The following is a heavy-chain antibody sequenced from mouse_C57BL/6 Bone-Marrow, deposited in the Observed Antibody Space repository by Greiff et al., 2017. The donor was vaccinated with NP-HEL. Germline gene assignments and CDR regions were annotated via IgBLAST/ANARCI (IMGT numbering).Heavy chain of an antibody. Sequence: VQLQQPGAELVRPGSSVKLSCKASGYTFTSYWLHWVKQRPIQGLEWIGNIDPSDSETHYNQKLKDKATLTGDKYSSTAYMQLSSLTAEDSSFYYCARGTTVVAWDYAMDYWGQGTSVTVSS. V-gene: IGHV1-52*01. D-gene: IGHD1-1*01. CDR3: ARGTTVVAWDYAMDY. CDR2: IDPSDSET. J-gene: IGHJ4*01. CDR1: GYTFTSYW.